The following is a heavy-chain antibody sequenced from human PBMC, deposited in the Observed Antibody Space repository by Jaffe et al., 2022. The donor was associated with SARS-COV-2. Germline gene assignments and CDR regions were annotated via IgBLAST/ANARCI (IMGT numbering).Heavy chain of an antibody. CDR3: ARGIAAAADEYYYYGMDV. CDR1: GYTFTSYD. Sequence: QVQLVQSGAEVKKPGASVKVSCKASGYTFTSYDINWVRQATGQGLEWMGWMNPNSGNTGYAQKFQGRVTMTRNTSISTAYMELSSLRSEDTAVYYCARGIAAAADEYYYYGMDVWGQGTTVTVSS. V-gene: IGHV1-8*01. D-gene: IGHD6-13*01. J-gene: IGHJ6*02. CDR2: MNPNSGNT.